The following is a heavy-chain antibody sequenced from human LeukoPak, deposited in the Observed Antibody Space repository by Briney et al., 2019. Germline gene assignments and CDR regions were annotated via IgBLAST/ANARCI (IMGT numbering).Heavy chain of an antibody. Sequence: GGSLRLPCAASGFTFSSYGMHWVRQAPGKGLEWVAFIRYDGSNKYYADSVKGRFTISRDNSKNTLYLQMNSLRAEDTAVYYCAWTHNWNYHDAFDIWGQGTMVTVSS. CDR1: GFTFSSYG. V-gene: IGHV3-30*02. D-gene: IGHD1-7*01. J-gene: IGHJ3*02. CDR3: AWTHNWNYHDAFDI. CDR2: IRYDGSNK.